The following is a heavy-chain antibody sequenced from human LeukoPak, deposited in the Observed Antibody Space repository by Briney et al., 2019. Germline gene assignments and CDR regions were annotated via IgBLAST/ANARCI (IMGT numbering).Heavy chain of an antibody. Sequence: ASVKVSCKASVYIFSIYDISWVRQAPGQGLEWMGWISVHNGNTNYPQKFQGRVTMTTDTSTSTVYMELASLRSDDTAFYYCARLSTTSRYYYYYCMDVWGKGTTVTVSS. CDR1: VYIFSIYD. D-gene: IGHD2-2*01. CDR3: ARLSTTSRYYYYYCMDV. V-gene: IGHV1-18*01. CDR2: ISVHNGNT. J-gene: IGHJ6*03.